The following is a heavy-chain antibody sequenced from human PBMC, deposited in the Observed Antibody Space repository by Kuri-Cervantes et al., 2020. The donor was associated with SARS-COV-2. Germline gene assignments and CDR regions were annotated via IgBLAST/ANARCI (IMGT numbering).Heavy chain of an antibody. V-gene: IGHV3-7*01. CDR1: GFIFSNYW. D-gene: IGHD1-1*01. CDR2: IKQDGSEK. CDR3: AREGTYAFDI. J-gene: IGHJ3*02. Sequence: GESLKISCAASGFIFSNYWMTWVRQAPGKGLEWVANIKQDGSEKYYVDSVKSRFTISRDNAKNSLYLQMNSLRAEDTAVYYCAREGTYAFDIWGQGTMVTVSS.